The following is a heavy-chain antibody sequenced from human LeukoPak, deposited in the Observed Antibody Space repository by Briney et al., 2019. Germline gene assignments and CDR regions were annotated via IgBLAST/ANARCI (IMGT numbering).Heavy chain of an antibody. CDR1: GYTFTSYG. Sequence: ASVKVSCKASGYTFTSYGISWVRQAPGQGLEWMGWISAYNGNTNYAQKLQGRVTMTTDTSTSTDYMELRSLRSDDTAVYYCARDPVGNYDYVWGSYRYKVGRTDAFDIWGQGTMVTVSS. CDR2: ISAYNGNT. D-gene: IGHD3-16*02. CDR3: ARDPVGNYDYVWGSYRYKVGRTDAFDI. V-gene: IGHV1-18*01. J-gene: IGHJ3*02.